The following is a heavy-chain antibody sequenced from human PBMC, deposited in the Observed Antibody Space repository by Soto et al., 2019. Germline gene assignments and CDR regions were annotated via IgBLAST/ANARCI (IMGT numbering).Heavy chain of an antibody. CDR2: IFWNDDK. Sequence: XGPTLVNPTQTLPLTCTFAVFSLNPRGVGVGWIRQPPGEALEWLAVIFWNDDKRYSPSLKTRLTITKDTSKNQVTLTMTNMDPVDTATYYCAYPSFALRHSHWLLNRFDQWGQGALVTVSS. CDR1: VFSLNPRGVG. D-gene: IGHD6-19*01. CDR3: AYPSFALRHSHWLLNRFDQ. J-gene: IGHJ4*02. V-gene: IGHV2-5*01.